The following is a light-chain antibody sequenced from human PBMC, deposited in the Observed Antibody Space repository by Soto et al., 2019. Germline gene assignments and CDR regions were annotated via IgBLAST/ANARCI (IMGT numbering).Light chain of an antibody. V-gene: IGKV1-9*01. CDR3: QQVNSNPFT. CDR2: AAS. CDR1: QDISSS. J-gene: IGKJ4*01. Sequence: DIPLTQSPSFLSASVGDIVTITCRASQDISSSLAWYQQKPGKSPKLLIYAASTLQSGVPSRFSGSGSGTEFSLTIGILQPEDFATFFCQQVNSNPFTFGGGTKVEIK.